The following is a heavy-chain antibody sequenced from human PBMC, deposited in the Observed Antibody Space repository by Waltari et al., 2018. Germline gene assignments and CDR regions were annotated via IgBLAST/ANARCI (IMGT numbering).Heavy chain of an antibody. CDR3: AREVVGDYLDY. CDR1: GYSISSGLY. V-gene: IGHV4-38-2*02. CDR2: MYHTGTT. Sequence: VQLQESGPGLVKPSETLSLTCTVSGYSISSGLYWGWIRQPPGKGLEWIGSMYHTGTTYHNPSLKSRVIISVDTSKNQFSLKLSSVTAADTAVYYCAREVVGDYLDYWGPGTLVTVSS. D-gene: IGHD2-15*01. J-gene: IGHJ4*02.